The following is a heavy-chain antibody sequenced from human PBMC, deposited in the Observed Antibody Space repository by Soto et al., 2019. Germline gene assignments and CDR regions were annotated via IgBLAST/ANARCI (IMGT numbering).Heavy chain of an antibody. CDR1: GGSISSGGYY. CDR3: ARGGRRSPGMDV. V-gene: IGHV4-31*03. CDR2: IYYSGST. J-gene: IGHJ6*02. Sequence: TLSLTCTVSGGSISSGGYYWSWIRQHPGKGLEWIGYIYYSGSTYYNPSLKSRVTISVDTSKNQFSLKLSSVTAADTAVYYCARGGRRSPGMDVWGQGTTVTVSS.